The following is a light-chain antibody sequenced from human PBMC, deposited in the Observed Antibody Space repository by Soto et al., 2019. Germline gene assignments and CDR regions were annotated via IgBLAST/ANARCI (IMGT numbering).Light chain of an antibody. V-gene: IGKV3-15*01. CDR2: GAS. CDR3: QQYNNWPALT. CDR1: QSVSSN. Sequence: RVMTQSPATLSVSPGERATLSCRASQSVSSNVAWYQQKPGQAPRLLIYGASTRATGIPARFSGSGSGTEFTLTINSLQSEDFAVYYCQQYNNWPALTFGGGTKVEIK. J-gene: IGKJ4*01.